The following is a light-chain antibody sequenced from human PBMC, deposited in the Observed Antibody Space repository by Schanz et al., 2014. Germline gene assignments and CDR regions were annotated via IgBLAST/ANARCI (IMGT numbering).Light chain of an antibody. V-gene: IGLV1-44*01. CDR3: AAWDDSLSALV. J-gene: IGLJ3*02. CDR1: TSNIGTNT. Sequence: QSVLTQPPSASGTPGQRVTVSCSGSTSNIGTNTVNWYQQLPGTAPKLLIYGNSNRPSGVPDRFSGSKSGTSASLAISGLRSEDEADYYCAAWDDSLSALVFGGGTKLTVL. CDR2: GNS.